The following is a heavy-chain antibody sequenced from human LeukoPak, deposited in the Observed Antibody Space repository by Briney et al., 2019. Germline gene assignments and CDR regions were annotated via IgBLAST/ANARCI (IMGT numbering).Heavy chain of an antibody. Sequence: GGSLRLSCAASGFTFSSYSMHWVRQAPGKGLEWAAVISYDGSNKYYADSVKGRFTISRDNSKNTLYLQMNSLRAEDTAVYYCAKDPGIQLLYNWFDPWGQGTLVTVSS. D-gene: IGHD5-18*01. CDR2: ISYDGSNK. V-gene: IGHV3-30*18. J-gene: IGHJ5*02. CDR3: AKDPGIQLLYNWFDP. CDR1: GFTFSSYS.